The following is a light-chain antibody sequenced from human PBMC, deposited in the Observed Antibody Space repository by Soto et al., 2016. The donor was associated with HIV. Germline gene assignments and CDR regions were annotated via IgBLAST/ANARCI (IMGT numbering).Light chain of an antibody. Sequence: DIQLTQSPSTLSAAVGDRVTITCRASQSVNDWLAWYQQKPGTPPSLLIYKVSTLESGVPSRFSGVGFGTEFTLTISSLQPEDFATYYCQQLYSYVSITFGQGTRLEIK. CDR1: QSVNDW. J-gene: IGKJ5*01. CDR3: QQLYSYVSIT. CDR2: KVS. V-gene: IGKV1-5*03.